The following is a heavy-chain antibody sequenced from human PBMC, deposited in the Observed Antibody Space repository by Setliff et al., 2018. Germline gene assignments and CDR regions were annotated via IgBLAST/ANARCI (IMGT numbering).Heavy chain of an antibody. CDR2: IIPILGIA. D-gene: IGHD5-12*01. J-gene: IGHJ6*02. Sequence: GASVKVSCKASGYTFTSYGFSWVRQAPGQGLEWMGGIIPILGIANYAQKFQGRVTITADKSTSTAYMELSSLRSEDTAVYYCASGYSGYDWLYYYGMDVWGQGTTVTVSS. V-gene: IGHV1-69*10. CDR3: ASGYSGYDWLYYYGMDV. CDR1: GYTFTSYG.